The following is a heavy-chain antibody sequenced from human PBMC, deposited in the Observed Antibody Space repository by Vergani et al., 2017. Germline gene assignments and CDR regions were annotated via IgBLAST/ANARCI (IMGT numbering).Heavy chain of an antibody. CDR3: ARGASGDYVSSFDY. D-gene: IGHD4-17*01. CDR2: ISYDGSNK. CDR1: GFTFSSYA. J-gene: IGHJ4*02. Sequence: QVQLVESGGGVVQPGRSLRLSCAASGFTFSSYAMHWVRQAPGKGLEWVAVISYDGSNKYYADSVKGRLTISRDNSKNTLYLQMNSLRAEDTAVYYCARGASGDYVSSFDYWGQGTLVTVSS. V-gene: IGHV3-30-3*01.